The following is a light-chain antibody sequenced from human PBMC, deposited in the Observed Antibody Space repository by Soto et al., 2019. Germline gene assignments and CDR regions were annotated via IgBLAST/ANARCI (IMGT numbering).Light chain of an antibody. CDR1: KLGNKY. CDR3: QAWDSSTVV. Sequence: SYELTQPPSVSVSPGQTASITCSGDKLGNKYICWYQQKPGQSPVLVIYQDIKRPSGIPERFSGSNSGNTATLTISGTQAMEEADYYCQAWDSSTVVFGGGTQLTVL. V-gene: IGLV3-1*01. CDR2: QDI. J-gene: IGLJ2*01.